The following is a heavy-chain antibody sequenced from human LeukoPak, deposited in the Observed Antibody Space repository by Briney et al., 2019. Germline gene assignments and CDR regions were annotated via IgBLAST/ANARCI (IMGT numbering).Heavy chain of an antibody. CDR1: GGSISPYY. CDR2: IYYSGTT. V-gene: IGHV4-59*01. J-gene: IGHJ4*02. CDR3: ARHLAGRIFTFDY. D-gene: IGHD6-19*01. Sequence: SETLSLTCIVSGGSISPYYWSWIRQPPGKGLEWIGYIYYSGTTNYNPPLKSRVTISVDTSKNQFSLKLNSVTAADTAAYYCARHLAGRIFTFDYWGQGTLVTVSS.